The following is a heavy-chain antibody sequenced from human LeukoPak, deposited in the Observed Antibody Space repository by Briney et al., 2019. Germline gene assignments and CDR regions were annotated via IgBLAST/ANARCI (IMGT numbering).Heavy chain of an antibody. CDR2: IKRDGSQK. Sequence: PGGSLRLSCAASGFTFSSHYMSWVRQAPGKGLEWVANIKRDGSQKYYVDSVKGRFTISRDNAKNSVYLQMNSLRAEDTAVYYCARDQWWFLYYSGQGALVSVSS. D-gene: IGHD2-15*01. CDR3: ARDQWWFLYY. V-gene: IGHV3-7*01. J-gene: IGHJ4*02. CDR1: GFTFSSHY.